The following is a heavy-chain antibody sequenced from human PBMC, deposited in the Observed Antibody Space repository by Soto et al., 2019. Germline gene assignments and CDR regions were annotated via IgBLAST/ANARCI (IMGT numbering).Heavy chain of an antibody. CDR1: GGSVSSGSYY. Sequence: QVQLQESGPGLVKPSETLSLTCTVSGGSVSSGSYYWSWIRQPPGKGLEWIGDIYYSGSTNYNPSLKRRVTLAVATSNNQRSLKVASVTAADTAMYYCASVLRSLVSPWFDPWGQGTLVTVSS. J-gene: IGHJ5*02. D-gene: IGHD2-15*01. CDR2: IYYSGST. V-gene: IGHV4-61*01. CDR3: ASVLRSLVSPWFDP.